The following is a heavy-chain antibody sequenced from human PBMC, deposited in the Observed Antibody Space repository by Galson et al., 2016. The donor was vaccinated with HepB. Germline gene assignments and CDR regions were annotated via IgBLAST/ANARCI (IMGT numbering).Heavy chain of an antibody. CDR1: GFTFNNYA. Sequence: SLRLSCAASGFTFNNYAMSWVRQAPGKGLECVSVVSGSSSTTYYADSVKGRFTISRDNSNNTLYLQMNSLTVEDTAMYYCARKFGPHALGSWFSGDWIDPWAREPWSPSPQ. CDR2: VSGSSSTT. J-gene: IGHJ5*02. D-gene: IGHD6-13*01. CDR3: ARKFGPHALGSWFSGDWIDP. V-gene: IGHV3-23*01.